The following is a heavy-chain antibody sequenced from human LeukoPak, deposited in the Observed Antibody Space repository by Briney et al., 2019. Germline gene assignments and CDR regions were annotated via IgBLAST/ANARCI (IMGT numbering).Heavy chain of an antibody. D-gene: IGHD5-24*01. Sequence: SETLSLTCAVYGGSFSGYYWSWIRQPPGKGLEWIGEINHSGSANYNPSLKSRVTISVDTSKNQFSMKLSSVNAADTAVYYCARGLRWLQFDYWGQGTLVTVSS. V-gene: IGHV4-34*01. CDR2: INHSGSA. CDR1: GGSFSGYY. J-gene: IGHJ4*02. CDR3: ARGLRWLQFDY.